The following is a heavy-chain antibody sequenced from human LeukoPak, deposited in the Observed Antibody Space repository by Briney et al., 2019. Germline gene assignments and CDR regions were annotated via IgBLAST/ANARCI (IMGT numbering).Heavy chain of an antibody. V-gene: IGHV3-7*03. J-gene: IGHJ4*02. D-gene: IGHD3-9*01. CDR2: IKRDGSEK. CDR3: ARDRVLRYFDFFDY. CDR1: GFTFSMYW. Sequence: GGSLTLAWAAAGFTFSMYWMSWVRQAPGGGREWVANIKRDGSEKYYVDSVKGRFTISRDNAKNSLYLQMNSLRAEDTAVYYCARDRVLRYFDFFDYWGQGTLVTVSS.